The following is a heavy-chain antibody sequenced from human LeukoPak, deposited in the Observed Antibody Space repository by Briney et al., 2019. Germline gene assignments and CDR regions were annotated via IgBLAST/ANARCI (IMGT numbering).Heavy chain of an antibody. J-gene: IGHJ5*02. CDR3: ARAVASYYGSGSMNWFDP. V-gene: IGHV3-33*01. CDR2: IWYDGSNK. Sequence: GRSLRLSCAASGFTFSSYGMHWVRQAPGKGLEWVAVIWYDGSNKYYADSVKGRFTISRDNSKNTLYLQMNSLRAEDTAVYYCARAVASYYGSGSMNWFDPWGRGTLVTVSS. CDR1: GFTFSSYG. D-gene: IGHD3-10*01.